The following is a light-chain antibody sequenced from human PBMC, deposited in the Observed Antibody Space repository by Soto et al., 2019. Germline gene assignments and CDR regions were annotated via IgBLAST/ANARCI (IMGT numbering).Light chain of an antibody. J-gene: IGKJ1*01. V-gene: IGKV3-15*01. CDR3: QQYHNWPA. CDR2: GAA. Sequence: EIVMTQSPDTLSVSPGERATLSCRASQSVFSSLAWYQQKPGQAPRLLIYGAATRATGIPDRFSGSGSGTEFTLTISSLQSEDFAVYYCQQYHNWPAFGQGTKVEIK. CDR1: QSVFSS.